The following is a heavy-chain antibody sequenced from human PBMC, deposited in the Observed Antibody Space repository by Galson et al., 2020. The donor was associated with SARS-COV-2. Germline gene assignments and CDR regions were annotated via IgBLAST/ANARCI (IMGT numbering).Heavy chain of an antibody. CDR1: GGSINNSDYC. CDR2: ICNSGST. D-gene: IGHD2-15*01. J-gene: IGHJ5*02. Sequence: SQTLSLTCTVSGGSINNSDYCWGWIRQPPGKWPEWIGSICNSGSTYYNPSLKSRVTISVDTSKSQFSLKLSSVTAADTTVYHCARLAYCSGVNCKGWFDPWGQGTQVTVSS. CDR3: ARLAYCSGVNCKGWFDP. V-gene: IGHV4-39*01.